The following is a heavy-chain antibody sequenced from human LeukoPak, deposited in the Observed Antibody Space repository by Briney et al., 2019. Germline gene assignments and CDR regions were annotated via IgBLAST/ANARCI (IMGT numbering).Heavy chain of an antibody. D-gene: IGHD3-22*01. CDR1: GFTFSSYS. Sequence: PGGSLRLSCAASGFTFSSYSMNWVRQAPGKGLEWVSYISRLSSTIYSADSVKGRFTISRDNAKNSLFLQMNSLRAEHTAVYYCARHRDSSGTDYWGQGTLVTVPS. CDR2: ISRLSSTI. J-gene: IGHJ4*02. V-gene: IGHV3-48*01. CDR3: ARHRDSSGTDY.